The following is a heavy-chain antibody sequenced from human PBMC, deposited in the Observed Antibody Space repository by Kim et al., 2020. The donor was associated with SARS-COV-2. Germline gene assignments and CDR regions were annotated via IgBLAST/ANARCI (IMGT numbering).Heavy chain of an antibody. D-gene: IGHD1-26*01. V-gene: IGHV3-30*04. Sequence: GGSLRLSCAASGFAFSSYAMHWVRQAPGKGLEWVAVISYDGGHQYYADSVKGRFTISRDNSKNTLDLQMNSLRGEDTAVYYCARAASVGPTYCFDYLGQGTLVPVSS. J-gene: IGHJ4*02. CDR2: ISYDGGHQ. CDR1: GFAFSSYA. CDR3: ARAASVGPTYCFDY.